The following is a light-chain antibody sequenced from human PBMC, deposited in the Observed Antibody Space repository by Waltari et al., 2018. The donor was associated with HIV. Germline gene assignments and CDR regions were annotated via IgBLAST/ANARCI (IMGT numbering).Light chain of an antibody. V-gene: IGLV3-1*01. CDR3: QAWDSNSAV. Sequence: SYELTQPPPASVSPGQTASPPCPGDDLTKTYVSWHQQRPGQSPLLVNYQDARRPSGIPERFSDSSSRNTATLTISETQSMDEADYYCQAWDSNSAVFGRGTKLTVL. CDR1: DLTKTY. J-gene: IGLJ2*01. CDR2: QDA.